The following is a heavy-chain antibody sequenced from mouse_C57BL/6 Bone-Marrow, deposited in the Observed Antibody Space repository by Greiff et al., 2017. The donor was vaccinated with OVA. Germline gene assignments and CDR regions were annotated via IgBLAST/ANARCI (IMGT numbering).Heavy chain of an antibody. J-gene: IGHJ2*01. D-gene: IGHD2-14*01. V-gene: IGHV5-16*01. Sequence: EVQVVESEGGLVQPGSSMKLSCTASGFTFSDYYMAWVRQVPEKGLEWVANINYDGSSTYYLDSLKSRFIISRDNAKNILYLQMSSLKSEDTATYYCARDGGTRGYFDYWGQGTTLTVSS. CDR2: INYDGSST. CDR3: ARDGGTRGYFDY. CDR1: GFTFSDYY.